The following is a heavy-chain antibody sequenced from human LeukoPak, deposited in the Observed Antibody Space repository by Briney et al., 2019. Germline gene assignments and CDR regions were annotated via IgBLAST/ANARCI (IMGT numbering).Heavy chain of an antibody. V-gene: IGHV3-23*01. CDR3: AKDPIFNYYDSSGYSD. Sequence: PGGSLRLSCAASGFTFSSYGVSWVRQAPGKGLEWVSGISGSGHRTYYADSVKGRFTISRDNSKNTLYLQMNSLRAEDTAVYYCAKDPIFNYYDSSGYSDWGQGTLVTVSS. CDR1: GFTFSSYG. CDR2: ISGSGHRT. J-gene: IGHJ4*02. D-gene: IGHD3-22*01.